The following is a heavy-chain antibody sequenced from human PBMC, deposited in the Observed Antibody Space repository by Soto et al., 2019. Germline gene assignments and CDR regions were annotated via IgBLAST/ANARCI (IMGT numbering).Heavy chain of an antibody. V-gene: IGHV4-59*01. CDR3: ERWSWINHQHDV. J-gene: IGHJ4*02. CDR1: GASISDYY. Sequence: SETLSLTCTVSGASISDYYWSWIRQAPGKGLDWIGYFYPSGRTDYNPSLKSRVTISVDTSKNQFSLELNSLTAADTAVYYCERWSWINHQHDVWGQGALVTVSS. D-gene: IGHD5-12*01. CDR2: FYPSGRT.